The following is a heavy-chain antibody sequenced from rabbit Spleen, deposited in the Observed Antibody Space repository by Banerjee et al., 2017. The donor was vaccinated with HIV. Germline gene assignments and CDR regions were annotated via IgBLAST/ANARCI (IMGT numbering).Heavy chain of an antibody. V-gene: IGHV1S45*01. J-gene: IGHJ4*01. CDR2: IAAGSSGNT. CDR1: GFSFSSSYY. D-gene: IGHD8-1*01. Sequence: QEQLEESGGDLVKPEGSLTLTCTASGFSFSSSYYMYWVRQAPGKGLEWIACIAAGSSGNTYYASWAKGRFTISTTSSTAVTLQMTSLTAADTATYFCARDGDARSRYYFDLWGPGTLVTVS. CDR3: ARDGDARSRYYFDL.